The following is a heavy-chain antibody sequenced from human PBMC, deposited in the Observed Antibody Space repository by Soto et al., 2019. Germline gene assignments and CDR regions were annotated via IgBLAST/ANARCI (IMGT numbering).Heavy chain of an antibody. CDR1: GASVSSVSYY. CDR2: IYYTGST. CDR3: ARAVRYTAAX. Sequence: SETLSLTFTVSGASVSSVSYYWSWIRRPPGKGLELIGYIYYTGSTNYNPSLKSRVTMSVDTSKNQFSLRLTSVTAADTAIYYCARAVRYTAAXWGQGALVTVSX. D-gene: IGHD1-20*01. J-gene: IGHJ4*02. V-gene: IGHV4-61*01.